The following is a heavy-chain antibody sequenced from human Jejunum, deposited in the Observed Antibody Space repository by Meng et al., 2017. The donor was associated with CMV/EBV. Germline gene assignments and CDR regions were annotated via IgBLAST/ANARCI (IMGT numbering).Heavy chain of an antibody. V-gene: IGHV4-34*01. CDR3: APGFRSWSGSYSS. CDR1: GAPFSGY. Sequence: GRLQQVGAGLLKPSETLSLTCGVYGAPFSGYWSWVRQPPGKGLEWIGEITHSGSTNYNVSLKSRVTISIDTSKNQFSLKLSSVTATDTAVYYCAPGFRSWSGSYSSWGQGTLVTVSS. D-gene: IGHD1-26*01. CDR2: ITHSGST. J-gene: IGHJ4*02.